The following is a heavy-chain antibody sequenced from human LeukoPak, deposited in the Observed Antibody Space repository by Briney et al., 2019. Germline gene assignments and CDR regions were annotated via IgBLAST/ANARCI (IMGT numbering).Heavy chain of an antibody. V-gene: IGHV3-30*02. CDR1: GFTFSNYR. CDR2: IRFDGSNK. D-gene: IGHD5-18*01. J-gene: IGHJ4*02. Sequence: PGGSLRLSCAASGFTFSNYRVHWVRQAPGKGLEWVSFIRFDGSNKYYADSVKGRFTISRDSSKNTLYLQMNSLRAEDTAVYYCAKARTRGYSYGSFDYWGQGTLVTVSS. CDR3: AKARTRGYSYGSFDY.